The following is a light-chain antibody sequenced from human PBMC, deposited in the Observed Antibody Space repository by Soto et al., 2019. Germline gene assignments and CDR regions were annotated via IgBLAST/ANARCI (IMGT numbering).Light chain of an antibody. J-gene: IGLJ1*01. V-gene: IGLV2-8*01. CDR3: LSHSGSSNV. CDR2: EVN. CDR1: SRDVGASDY. Sequence: QSVLTQPPSASGSPGQSVAISCTGTSRDVGASDYVSWYQQHSGKAPKLLLYEVNKRPSGVPDRFSGSKSGNTASLTVSALQADDDADYYCLSHSGSSNVLGTGTKLTVL.